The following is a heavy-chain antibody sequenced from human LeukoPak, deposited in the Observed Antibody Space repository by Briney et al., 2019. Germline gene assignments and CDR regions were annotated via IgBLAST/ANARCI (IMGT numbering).Heavy chain of an antibody. CDR2: IYSGGST. D-gene: IGHD6-19*01. CDR3: ARDGSGGWFDFDY. J-gene: IGHJ4*02. CDR1: GFTVSSNY. V-gene: IGHV3-66*02. Sequence: PGESLTLTCTASGFTVSSNYMSWIRQAPGKGLEWVSGIYSGGSTYYDDSVKGRFTISRGNSKNTLYLQMNSLTAEDTAVYYCARDGSGGWFDFDYWGQGTLVTVSS.